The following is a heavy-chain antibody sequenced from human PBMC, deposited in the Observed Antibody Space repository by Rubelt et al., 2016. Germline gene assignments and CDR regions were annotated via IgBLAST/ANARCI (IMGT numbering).Heavy chain of an antibody. D-gene: IGHD5-12*01. J-gene: IGHJ4*02. CDR2: IHPGDSAT. CDR3: SRLMGYSTIDY. CDR1: GYRFTNYW. V-gene: IGHV5-51*01. Sequence: EVQLVQSGAEVKKPGESLKISCKGSGYRFTNYWIGWVRQMPGKGLEWMGIIHPGDSATRYSPSVQGSVTISVDKSINTADLQWSSLKASDTAIYYGSRLMGYSTIDYWGQGTLVTVSS.